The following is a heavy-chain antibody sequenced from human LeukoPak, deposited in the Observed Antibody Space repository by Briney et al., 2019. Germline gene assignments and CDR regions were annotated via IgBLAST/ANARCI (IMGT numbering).Heavy chain of an antibody. V-gene: IGHV3-66*01. CDR3: ARGLSSFGDPFDL. J-gene: IGHJ4*02. CDR2: IYSGGNI. CDR1: GFSVSNSY. D-gene: IGHD4-17*01. Sequence: GGSLRLSCAASGFSVSNSYISWARQAPGKGPEWLSIIYSGGNIYYEDSVKGRFTISRDTSWNTVYLQMNSLSTEDTAVYYCARGLSSFGDPFDLWGQGTLVTVSS.